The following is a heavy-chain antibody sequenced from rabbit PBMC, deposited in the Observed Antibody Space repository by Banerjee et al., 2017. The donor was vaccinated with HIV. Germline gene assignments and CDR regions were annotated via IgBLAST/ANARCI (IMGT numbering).Heavy chain of an antibody. CDR2: IYTSSGIT. J-gene: IGHJ4*01. Sequence: QEQLEESGGGLVKPGGTLTLTCKASGIDFSSYYYMCWVRQAPGKGLELIACIYTSSGITYYASWARGRFTISKTLSTTVTLQMTSLTAADTATYFCARITTRGYYEIYYFNLWGQGTLVTIS. CDR3: ARITTRGYYEIYYFNL. CDR1: GIDFSSYYY. D-gene: IGHD1-1*01. V-gene: IGHV1S45*01.